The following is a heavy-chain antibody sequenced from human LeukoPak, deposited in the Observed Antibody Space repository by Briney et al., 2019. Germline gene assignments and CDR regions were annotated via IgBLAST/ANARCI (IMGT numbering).Heavy chain of an antibody. J-gene: IGHJ4*02. Sequence: GGSLRLSCAASGFTFSSYAMSWVRQAPGKGLEWVSAISGSGGSTYYADCVKGRFTISRDNSKNTLYLQMNSLRAEDTAVYYCAKDGTLRFLEWFLTSYFDYWGQGTLVTVSS. CDR3: AKDGTLRFLEWFLTSYFDY. V-gene: IGHV3-23*01. CDR2: ISGSGGST. CDR1: GFTFSSYA. D-gene: IGHD3-3*01.